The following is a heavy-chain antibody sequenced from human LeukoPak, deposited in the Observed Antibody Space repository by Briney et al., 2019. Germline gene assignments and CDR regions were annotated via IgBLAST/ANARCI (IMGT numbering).Heavy chain of an antibody. J-gene: IGHJ4*02. CDR2: ISYDGSNK. CDR1: GFTFSSYA. Sequence: PGRSLRLSCAASGFTFSSYAMHSVRQAPGKGLEWVAVISYDGSNKYYADSVKGRFTISRDNSKNTLYLQMNSLRAEDTAAYYCARASLDWNDQDYWGQGTLVTVSS. D-gene: IGHD1-1*01. V-gene: IGHV3-30*04. CDR3: ARASLDWNDQDY.